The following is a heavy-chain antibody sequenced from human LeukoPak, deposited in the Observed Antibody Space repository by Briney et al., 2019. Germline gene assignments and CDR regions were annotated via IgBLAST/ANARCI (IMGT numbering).Heavy chain of an antibody. CDR3: AREDILVVPAAQKYGMDV. J-gene: IGHJ6*02. CDR2: IIPIFGTA. V-gene: IGHV1-69*01. Sequence: SVKVSCKASGGTFSSYAISWVRQAPGQGLEWMGGIIPIFGTANYAQKFQGRVTITADESTSTAYMELSSLRSEDTAVYYCAREDILVVPAAQKYGMDVWGQGTTVTVSS. CDR1: GGTFSSYA. D-gene: IGHD2-2*01.